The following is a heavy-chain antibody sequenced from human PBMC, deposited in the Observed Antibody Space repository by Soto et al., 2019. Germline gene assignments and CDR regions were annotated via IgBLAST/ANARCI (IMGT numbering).Heavy chain of an antibody. Sequence: SVKVSCKASGGTFSSYAISWVRQAPGQGLEWMGGIIPIFGTANYAQKFQGRVTITADESTSTAYMELSSLRSEDTAVYYCARGPGGSPYCGGDCYLDYYGMDVWGQGTTVTVSS. CDR1: GGTFSSYA. D-gene: IGHD2-21*02. CDR2: IIPIFGTA. J-gene: IGHJ6*02. V-gene: IGHV1-69*13. CDR3: ARGPGGSPYCGGDCYLDYYGMDV.